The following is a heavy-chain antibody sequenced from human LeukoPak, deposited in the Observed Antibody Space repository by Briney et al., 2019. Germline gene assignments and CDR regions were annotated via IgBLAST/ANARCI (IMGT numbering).Heavy chain of an antibody. D-gene: IGHD3-10*01. Sequence: SETLSHTCTVSYYSISSGYYWGWIRQPPGQGLEWVGNIYHSGSTYYNPSLKSRVTISVDTSKNQFSLRLSSVTAADTAVYFCARDGLSFHSSGEIDYWGQGTLVTVSS. CDR3: ARDGLSFHSSGEIDY. CDR2: IYHSGST. CDR1: YYSISSGYY. V-gene: IGHV4-38-2*02. J-gene: IGHJ4*02.